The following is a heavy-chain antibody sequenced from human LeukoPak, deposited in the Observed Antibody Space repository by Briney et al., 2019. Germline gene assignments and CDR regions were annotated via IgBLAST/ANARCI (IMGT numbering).Heavy chain of an antibody. CDR3: ARDRHHRFGELFP. J-gene: IGHJ4*02. Sequence: GGSLRLSCAASGFTFSSYSMNWVRQAPGKGLEWVSSISSSSSYIYYADSVKGRFTISRDNAKNSVCLQMNSLRAEDTAVYYCARDRHHRFGELFPWGQGTLVTVSS. CDR2: ISSSSSYI. CDR1: GFTFSSYS. V-gene: IGHV3-21*01. D-gene: IGHD3-10*01.